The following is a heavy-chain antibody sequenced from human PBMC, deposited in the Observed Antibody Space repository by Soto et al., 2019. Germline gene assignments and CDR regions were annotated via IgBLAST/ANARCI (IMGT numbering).Heavy chain of an antibody. CDR2: ISYDGSNK. CDR1: GFTFSSYG. Sequence: GGSLRLSCAASGFTFSSYGMHWVRQAPGKGLEWVAVISYDGSNKYYADSVKGRFTISRDNSKNTLYLQMNSLRAEDTAVYYCAKPITLTTVTTYFDYWGKGTLVTVSS. CDR3: AKPITLTTVTTYFDY. D-gene: IGHD4-4*01. J-gene: IGHJ4*02. V-gene: IGHV3-30*18.